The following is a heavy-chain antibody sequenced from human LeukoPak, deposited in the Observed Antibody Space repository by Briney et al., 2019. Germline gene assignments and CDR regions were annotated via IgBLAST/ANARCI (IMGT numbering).Heavy chain of an antibody. Sequence: GASVKVSCKASGYTFTSYGISWVRQAPGQGLEWMGWISGSTGNTKYVEKFQGRLTVTADTSTGTAYLDLTKLRIDDTAVYFCARSGRGTYFYFDLWGQGTLVTVPS. CDR3: ARSGRGTYFYFDL. CDR2: ISGSTGNT. CDR1: GYTFTSYG. D-gene: IGHD1-26*01. J-gene: IGHJ4*02. V-gene: IGHV1-18*01.